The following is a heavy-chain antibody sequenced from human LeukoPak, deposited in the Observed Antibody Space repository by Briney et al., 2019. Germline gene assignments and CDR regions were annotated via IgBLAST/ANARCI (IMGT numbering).Heavy chain of an antibody. CDR3: TRLPVTSIRAVAEKRDYYYGMDV. Sequence: GGSLRLSCTASGFTFGDYAMSWFRQAPGKGLEWVGFIRSKAYGGTTEYAASVKGIFTISRDDSKSIAYLQMNSLKTEDTAVYYCTRLPVTSIRAVAEKRDYYYGMDVWGQGTTVTVSS. CDR1: GFTFGDYA. CDR2: IRSKAYGGTT. D-gene: IGHD6-19*01. J-gene: IGHJ6*02. V-gene: IGHV3-49*03.